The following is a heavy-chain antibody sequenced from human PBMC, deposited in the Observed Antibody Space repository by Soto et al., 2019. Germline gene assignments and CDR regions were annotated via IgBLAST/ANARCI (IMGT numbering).Heavy chain of an antibody. CDR3: ATITIFGVGTISEYCHH. D-gene: IGHD3-3*01. Sequence: GGSLRLSCAASGFIFSKYGMHWVRQAPGKGLEWVAAISYDGDNEYYADSVKGRYTISRDNSKDTLYLQMNSLRDEDTAVYYCATITIFGVGTISEYCHHWGQGT. V-gene: IGHV3-30*03. J-gene: IGHJ1*01. CDR2: ISYDGDNE. CDR1: GFIFSKYG.